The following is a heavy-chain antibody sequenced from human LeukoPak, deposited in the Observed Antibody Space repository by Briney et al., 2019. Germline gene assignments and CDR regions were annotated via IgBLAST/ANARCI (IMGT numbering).Heavy chain of an antibody. D-gene: IGHD6-19*01. CDR2: ISGSGGST. Sequence: GGSLRLSCAASGFTFSSYAMSWVRQAPGKGLEWVSAISGSGGSTYYADSVKGRFTISSNNSKNTLYLQMSSLRAEDTAVYYCARDLVAVAGGDYWGQGTLVTVSS. V-gene: IGHV3-23*01. CDR3: ARDLVAVAGGDY. CDR1: GFTFSSYA. J-gene: IGHJ4*02.